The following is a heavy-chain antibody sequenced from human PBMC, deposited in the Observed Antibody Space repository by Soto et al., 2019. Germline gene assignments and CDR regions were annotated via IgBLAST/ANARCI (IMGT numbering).Heavy chain of an antibody. V-gene: IGHV3-9*01. CDR3: AKDIAPLASDAFDI. J-gene: IGHJ3*02. D-gene: IGHD6-6*01. CDR2: ISWNSGSI. CDR1: GFTFDDYA. Sequence: PGGSLRLSCAASGFTFDDYAMHWVRQAPGKGLEWVSGISWNSGSIGYADSVKGRFTISRDNAKNSLYLQMNSLRAEDTALYYCAKDIAPLASDAFDIWGQGTMVTVSS.